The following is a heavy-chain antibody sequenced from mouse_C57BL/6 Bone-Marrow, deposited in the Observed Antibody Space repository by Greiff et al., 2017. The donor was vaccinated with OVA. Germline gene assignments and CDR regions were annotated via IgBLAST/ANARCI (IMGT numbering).Heavy chain of an antibody. J-gene: IGHJ2*01. V-gene: IGHV1-85*01. CDR1: GYTFTSYD. Sequence: VQLQESGPELVKPGASVKLSCKASGYTFTSYDINWVKQRPGQGLEWIGWIYPRDGITMYNEKFKGKATLTVVTSSSTAYSGLHSLTSEDSSVYVCATPSYGYDGYYFDYWGQGTTLTVSS. D-gene: IGHD2-2*01. CDR3: ATPSYGYDGYYFDY. CDR2: IYPRDGIT.